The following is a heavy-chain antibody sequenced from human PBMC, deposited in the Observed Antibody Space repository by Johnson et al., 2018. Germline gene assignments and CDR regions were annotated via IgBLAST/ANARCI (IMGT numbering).Heavy chain of an antibody. D-gene: IGHD3-16*01. CDR1: GFNFSSYS. Sequence: VQLVESGGGLVQPGGSLRLSCAASGFNFSSYSMNWVRQAPGKGLEWVSYISKSSSTIYYADSVKGRFTISRDTAKNSLYLQMNSRRDEDTAGYYCARGRLTWSFDPWGRGTLVTVSS. J-gene: IGHJ2*01. V-gene: IGHV3-48*02. CDR2: ISKSSSTI. CDR3: ARGRLTWSFDP.